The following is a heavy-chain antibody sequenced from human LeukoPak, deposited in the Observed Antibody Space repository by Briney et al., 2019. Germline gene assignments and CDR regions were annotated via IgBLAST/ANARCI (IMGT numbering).Heavy chain of an antibody. D-gene: IGHD6-19*01. CDR2: IIPIFGTA. Sequence: GASVKVSCKASGGTFSSYAISWVRQAPGQGLEWMGGIIPIFGTANYAQKFQGRVTITTDESTSTAYMELSSLRSEDTAVYYCARGSSGWTGDYFDYWGQGTLVTVSS. CDR1: GGTFSSYA. V-gene: IGHV1-69*05. J-gene: IGHJ4*02. CDR3: ARGSSGWTGDYFDY.